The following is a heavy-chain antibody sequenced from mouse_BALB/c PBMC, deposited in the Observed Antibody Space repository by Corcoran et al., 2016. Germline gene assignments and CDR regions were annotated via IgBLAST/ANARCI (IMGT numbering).Heavy chain of an antibody. CDR3: ARRDYYGSSPFDN. CDR1: GYTFTDYH. D-gene: IGHD1-1*01. Sequence: EVLLQQSGPELVKPGASVKIPCKASGYTFTDYHMDWVKQSHGKSLEWIGDVNPNNGGTIYNQKFKGKATLTVDKSSSTAYMELRSLTSEDTAVYYCARRDYYGSSPFDNGGQGTTLTVSS. J-gene: IGHJ2*01. V-gene: IGHV1-18*01. CDR2: VNPNNGGT.